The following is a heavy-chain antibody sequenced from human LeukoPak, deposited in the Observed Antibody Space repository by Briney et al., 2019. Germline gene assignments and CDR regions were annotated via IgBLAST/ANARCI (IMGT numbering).Heavy chain of an antibody. CDR1: GGPISSGDYY. J-gene: IGHJ4*02. D-gene: IGHD3-16*02. CDR2: IYYSGST. CDR3: ARLMITFGGVIVPFFDY. Sequence: PSETLSLTCTVSGGPISSGDYYWSWIRQPPGKGLEWIGYIYYSGSTYYNPSLKSRVTISVDTSKNQFSLKLSSVTAADTAVYYCARLMITFGGVIVPFFDYWGQGTLVTVSS. V-gene: IGHV4-30-4*01.